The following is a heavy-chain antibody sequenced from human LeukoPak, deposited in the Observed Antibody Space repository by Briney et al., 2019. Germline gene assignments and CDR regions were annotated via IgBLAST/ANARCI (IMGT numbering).Heavy chain of an antibody. Sequence: GGSLRLSCAASGFTFSSYGMHWVRQAPGKGLEWVSSISSSSSYIYYADSVKGRFTISRDNAKNSLYLQMNSLRAEDTAVYYCARDWILEWLLPQIYYYYYYMDVWGKGTTVTVSS. CDR1: GFTFSSYG. D-gene: IGHD3-3*01. CDR2: ISSSSSYI. J-gene: IGHJ6*03. V-gene: IGHV3-21*01. CDR3: ARDWILEWLLPQIYYYYYYMDV.